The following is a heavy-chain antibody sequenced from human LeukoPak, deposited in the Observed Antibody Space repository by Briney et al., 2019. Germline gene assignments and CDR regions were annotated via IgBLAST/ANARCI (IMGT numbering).Heavy chain of an antibody. CDR3: ARERYYYDSSGSIVPQSVDY. CDR1: GYTFTSYA. Sequence: SVKVSCKASGYTFTSYAISWVRQAPGQGLEWMGGIIPIFGTANYAQKFQGRVTITADESTSTAYMELSSLRSEDTAVYYCARERYYYDSSGSIVPQSVDYWGQGTLVTVSS. V-gene: IGHV1-69*13. D-gene: IGHD3-22*01. J-gene: IGHJ4*02. CDR2: IIPIFGTA.